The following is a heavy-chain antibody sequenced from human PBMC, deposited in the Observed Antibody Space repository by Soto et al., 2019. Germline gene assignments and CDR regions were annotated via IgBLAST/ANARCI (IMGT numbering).Heavy chain of an antibody. J-gene: IGHJ6*02. D-gene: IGHD3-3*01. V-gene: IGHV3-15*07. CDR1: GFPFTTAW. CDR2: IRSEADGGTR. CDR3: TTLSITIFGVVLMDV. Sequence: GGSLRLSCVVSGFPFTTAWMSWVRQAPGKGLEWVGRIRSEADGGTREYAAPVKGRFTISRDDAKTTLYLQMNSLKTEDTAVYYCTTLSITIFGVVLMDVWGQGTTVTVSS.